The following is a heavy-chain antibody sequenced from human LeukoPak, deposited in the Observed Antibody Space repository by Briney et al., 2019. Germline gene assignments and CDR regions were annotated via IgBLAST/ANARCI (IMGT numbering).Heavy chain of an antibody. V-gene: IGHV4-61*01. CDR1: GGSFSSGSYY. CDR2: IYYSGST. J-gene: IGHJ4*02. D-gene: IGHD5-18*01. CDR3: ARDSQLWSFDY. Sequence: PSETLSLTCTVSGGSFSSGSYYWSWIRQPPGKGLEWIGYIYYSGSTNYNPSLKSRVTIPVDTSKNQFSLKLSSVTAADTAVYYCARDSQLWSFDYWGQGTLVTVSS.